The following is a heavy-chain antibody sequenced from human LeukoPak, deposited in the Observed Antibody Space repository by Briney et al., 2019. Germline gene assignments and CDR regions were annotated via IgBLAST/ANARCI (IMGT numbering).Heavy chain of an antibody. J-gene: IGHJ6*03. Sequence: GGSLRLSCAASGFTVGSTHMTWVRQAPGKGLEWVSLVYSGIATHYADSVKGRISISRDHSKNTLYVQMNSLRVEDTAVYYCARLQGYCLGYQYFYYMDVWGTGTTVTVSS. V-gene: IGHV3-53*01. D-gene: IGHD5-18*01. CDR3: ARLQGYCLGYQYFYYMDV. CDR1: GFTVGSTH. CDR2: VYSGIAT.